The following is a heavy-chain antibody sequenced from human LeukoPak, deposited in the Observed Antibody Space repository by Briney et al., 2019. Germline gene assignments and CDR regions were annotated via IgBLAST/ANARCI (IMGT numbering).Heavy chain of an antibody. D-gene: IGHD2-15*01. Sequence: ASVKVSCKASGYTFTSYAMHWVRQAPGQRLDWMGWINAGNGNTKYSQKFQGRVTITRDTSASTAFIELSSLRSEDTAVYYCARAAPGDCSGGSCYSEYNWFDPWGQGTLVTVSS. CDR1: GYTFTSYA. CDR3: ARAAPGDCSGGSCYSEYNWFDP. CDR2: INAGNGNT. J-gene: IGHJ5*02. V-gene: IGHV1-3*01.